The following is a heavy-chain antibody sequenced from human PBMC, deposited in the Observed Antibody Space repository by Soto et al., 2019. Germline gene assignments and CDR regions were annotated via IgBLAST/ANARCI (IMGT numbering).Heavy chain of an antibody. J-gene: IGHJ4*02. CDR2: INHSGST. CDR1: GGSFSGYY. D-gene: IGHD3-16*02. CDR3: ASSLCPPASSWYYGDYVWGSYRCPFNY. Sequence: SETLSLACAVYGGSFSGYYWSWIRQPPGKGLEWIGEINHSGSTNYNPSLKSRVTISVDTSKNQFSLKLSSVTAADTAVYYCASSLCPPASSWYYGDYVWGSYRCPFNYWGQGTLVTVSS. V-gene: IGHV4-34*01.